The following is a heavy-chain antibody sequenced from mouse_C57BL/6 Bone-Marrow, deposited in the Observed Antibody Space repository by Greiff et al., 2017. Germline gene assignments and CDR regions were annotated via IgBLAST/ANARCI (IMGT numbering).Heavy chain of an antibody. CDR3: ARGIYYDYDGTPFDY. V-gene: IGHV1-69*01. Sequence: VQLQQPGAELVMPGASVKLSCKASGYTFTSYWMHWVKQRPGQGLEWIGEIDPSDSYTNYNQKFKGKSTLTVDKSSSTAYMQLSSLTSEDSAVYYCARGIYYDYDGTPFDYWGQGTTLTVSS. CDR1: GYTFTSYW. CDR2: IDPSDSYT. J-gene: IGHJ2*01. D-gene: IGHD2-4*01.